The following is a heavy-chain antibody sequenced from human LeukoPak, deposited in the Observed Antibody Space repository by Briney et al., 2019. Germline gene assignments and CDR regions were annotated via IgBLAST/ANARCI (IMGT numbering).Heavy chain of an antibody. CDR3: ARSNWNPLGYYFDY. D-gene: IGHD1-20*01. Sequence: SETLSLTCAVYGGSFSGYYWSWIRQPPGKGLEWIGEINHSGSTNYNPSLKSRVTISVDTSKNQFSLKLSSVTAADTAVYYCARSNWNPLGYYFDYWGQGTLVTVSS. CDR2: INHSGST. CDR1: GGSFSGYY. J-gene: IGHJ4*02. V-gene: IGHV4-34*01.